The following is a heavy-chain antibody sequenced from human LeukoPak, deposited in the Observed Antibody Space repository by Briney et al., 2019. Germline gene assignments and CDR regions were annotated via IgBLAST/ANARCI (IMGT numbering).Heavy chain of an antibody. J-gene: IGHJ4*02. CDR1: GFTVSSNY. D-gene: IGHD3-9*01. V-gene: IGHV3-53*01. CDR2: IYSRDST. Sequence: QPGGPLRLSCAASGFTVSSNYMSWVRQAQAQGMGWVSVIYSRDSTYYADTVKGRFTISRDASKNTLYLQMNSLRAEDTAVYYCARGFEYYDILTGHYSPHYFDYGGQGTLVTVSS. CDR3: ARGFEYYDILTGHYSPHYFDY.